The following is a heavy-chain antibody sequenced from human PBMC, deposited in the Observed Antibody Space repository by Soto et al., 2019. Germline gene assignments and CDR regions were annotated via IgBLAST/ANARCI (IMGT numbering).Heavy chain of an antibody. CDR2: INPHTGDT. CDR3: AREGGAAPGARREWSLDL. Sequence: QVHLVQSGAEVKKPGASVTVSCKTSGYTLTDYYMHWVRQAPGQGLEWMAWINPHTGDTGIAERFQGRFTMTRDTSTNTAHMGLSSLTSDDTAIYYCAREGGAAPGARREWSLDLWGRGSLVTVSS. D-gene: IGHD3-3*01. V-gene: IGHV1-2*02. J-gene: IGHJ2*01. CDR1: GYTLTDYY.